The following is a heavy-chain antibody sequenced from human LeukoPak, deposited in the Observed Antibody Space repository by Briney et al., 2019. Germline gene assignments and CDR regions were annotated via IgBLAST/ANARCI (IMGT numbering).Heavy chain of an antibody. CDR3: ARDQRVTGRPDIDY. CDR1: GFTFRNHW. J-gene: IGHJ4*02. CDR2: ISSDGSST. D-gene: IGHD6-6*01. V-gene: IGHV3-74*03. Sequence: GGSLRLSCAASGFTFRNHWMHWVRQTPGKGLVWVSRISSDGSSTTYADSVKGRFTISRDNAKNTLYLQMNNLRAEDTAMYYCARDQRVTGRPDIDYWGQGALVIVSS.